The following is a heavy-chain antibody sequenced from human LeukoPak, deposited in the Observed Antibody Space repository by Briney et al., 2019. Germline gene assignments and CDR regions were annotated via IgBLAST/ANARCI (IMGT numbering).Heavy chain of an antibody. CDR3: AREYGHYVFAPDY. V-gene: IGHV4-34*01. D-gene: IGHD4-17*01. CDR2: INHSGST. Sequence: SGTLSLTCAVYGGSFSGYYWSWIRQPPGKGLEWIGEINHSGSTNYNPSLKSRVTISVDTSKNQFSLKLSSVTAADTAVYYCAREYGHYVFAPDYWGQGTLVTVSS. J-gene: IGHJ4*02. CDR1: GGSFSGYY.